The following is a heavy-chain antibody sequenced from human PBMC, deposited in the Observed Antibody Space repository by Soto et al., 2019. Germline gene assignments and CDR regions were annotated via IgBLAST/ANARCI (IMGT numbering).Heavy chain of an antibody. J-gene: IGHJ5*02. V-gene: IGHV1-69*13. CDR3: ARCSSWDNWFDP. Sequence: ASVKVSCKASGGTFSSYAISWVRQAPGQGLEWMGGIIPIFGTANYAQKFQGRVTITADESTSTAYMELSSLRSEDTAVYYCARCSSWDNWFDPWGQGTLVTVSS. D-gene: IGHD6-13*01. CDR1: GGTFSSYA. CDR2: IIPIFGTA.